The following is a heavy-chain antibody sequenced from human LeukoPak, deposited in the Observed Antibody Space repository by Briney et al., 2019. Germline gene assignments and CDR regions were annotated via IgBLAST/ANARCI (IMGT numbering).Heavy chain of an antibody. CDR3: ARGYSGGWYANWYFDL. V-gene: IGHV4-38-2*02. J-gene: IGHJ2*01. CDR2: IYHRGST. CDR1: GYSISSGYY. D-gene: IGHD6-19*01. Sequence: SETLSLTCTVSGYSISSGYYWGWIRQPPGKGLEWIGNIYHRGSTYYSPSLKSRVTISVDTSKNQFSLKLSSVTAADTAVYYCARGYSGGWYANWYFDLWGRGTLVTVSS.